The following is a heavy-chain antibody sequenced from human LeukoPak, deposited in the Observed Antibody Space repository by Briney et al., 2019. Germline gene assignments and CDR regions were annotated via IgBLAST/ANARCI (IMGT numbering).Heavy chain of an antibody. CDR1: EYSFSSYW. Sequence: GESLQISCQGSEYSFSSYWIGWVRQMPGKGLERMGIIYPGDSDTRYSPSFQGQVTISADKTISTAYLQWSSLEASDTAIYYCARKKTSAGPDFDYWGQGTLVTVSS. CDR2: IYPGDSDT. D-gene: IGHD6-13*01. J-gene: IGHJ4*02. V-gene: IGHV5-51*01. CDR3: ARKKTSAGPDFDY.